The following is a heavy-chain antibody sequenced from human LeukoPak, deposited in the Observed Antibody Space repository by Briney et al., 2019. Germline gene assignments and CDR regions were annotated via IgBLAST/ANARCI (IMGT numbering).Heavy chain of an antibody. CDR1: GGSFSGDY. CDR2: INHSGRT. J-gene: IGHJ4*02. V-gene: IGHV4-34*01. Sequence: SETLSLTCVVYGGSFSGDYWSWIRQPPGRGLEWIGEINHSGRTNYNPSLKSRVTISGDTSKNQFSLKLSSVTAADTAVYYCAREGFGELSHFDYWGQGTLVTVSS. CDR3: AREGFGELSHFDY. D-gene: IGHD3-10*01.